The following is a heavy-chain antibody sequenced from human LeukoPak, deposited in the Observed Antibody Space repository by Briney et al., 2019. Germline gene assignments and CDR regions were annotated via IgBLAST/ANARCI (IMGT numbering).Heavy chain of an antibody. V-gene: IGHV3-23*01. D-gene: IGHD4-17*01. J-gene: IGHJ4*02. CDR3: AKDISPPLYGDYHFDY. CDR2: ISGSGGST. Sequence: HPGGSLRLSCAASGFTFSSYAMSWVRQAPGKGLEWVSAISGSGGSTYYADSVKGRFTISRDNSKNTLYLQMNSLRAEDTAVYYCAKDISPPLYGDYHFDYWGQGTLVTVSS. CDR1: GFTFSSYA.